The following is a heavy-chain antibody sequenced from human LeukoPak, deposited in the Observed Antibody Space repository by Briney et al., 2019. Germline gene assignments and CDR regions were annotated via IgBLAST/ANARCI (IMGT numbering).Heavy chain of an antibody. V-gene: IGHV1-69*05. Sequence: SVKVSCKASGGTFSSYAISWVRQAPGQGLEWMGGIIPIFGTANHAQKFQGRVTITTDESTSTAYMELSSLRSEDTAVYYCARPPEPGSAPGAFDIWGQGTIVTVSS. CDR3: ARPPEPGSAPGAFDI. CDR1: GGTFSSYA. J-gene: IGHJ3*02. D-gene: IGHD1-26*01. CDR2: IIPIFGTA.